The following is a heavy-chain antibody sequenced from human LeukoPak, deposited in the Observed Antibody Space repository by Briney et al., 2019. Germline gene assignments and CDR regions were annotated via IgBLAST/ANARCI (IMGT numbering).Heavy chain of an antibody. D-gene: IGHD2-2*02. V-gene: IGHV3-30-3*01. J-gene: IGHJ4*02. CDR3: ARGGGYCSSTSCYTDAYFDY. CDR1: GFTFSSYA. Sequence: GRSLRLSCAASGFTFSSYAMHWVRQAPGKGLEWVAVISYDGSNKYYADSVKGRFTISRDNSKNTLYLQMNSLRAEDTAVYYCARGGGYCSSTSCYTDAYFDYWGQGTLVTVSS. CDR2: ISYDGSNK.